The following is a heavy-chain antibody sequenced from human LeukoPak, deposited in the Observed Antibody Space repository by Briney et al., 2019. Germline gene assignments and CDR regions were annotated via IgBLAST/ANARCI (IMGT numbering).Heavy chain of an antibody. CDR2: FDPEDGET. CDR1: GYTLTELS. D-gene: IGHD2-2*01. Sequence: GASVKVSCKVSGYTLTELSMHWVRQAPGKGLEWMGGFDPEDGETIYAQKFQGRVTMTEDISTDTAYMELSSLRSEDTAVYYCATGLGVVPAAMSEYFDYWGQGTLVTVSS. J-gene: IGHJ4*02. V-gene: IGHV1-24*01. CDR3: ATGLGVVPAAMSEYFDY.